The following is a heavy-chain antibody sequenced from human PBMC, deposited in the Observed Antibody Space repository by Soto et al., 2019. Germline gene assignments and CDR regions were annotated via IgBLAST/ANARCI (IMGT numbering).Heavy chain of an antibody. D-gene: IGHD3-10*01. V-gene: IGHV3-15*01. Sequence: GSLRLSCAASGFTFSNAWMNWVRQAPGRGLEWVGCIKSKTDGETTDYAAPVKGRFTISRNDSKNTLFLQMNSLKTQDTAVYYCTTDLSSSSVRYDYWGQGTLVTVSS. J-gene: IGHJ4*02. CDR3: TTDLSSSSVRYDY. CDR1: GFTFSNAW. CDR2: IKSKTDGETT.